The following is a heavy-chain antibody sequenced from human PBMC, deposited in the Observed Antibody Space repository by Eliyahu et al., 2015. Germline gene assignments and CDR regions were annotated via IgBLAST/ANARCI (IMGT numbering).Heavy chain of an antibody. D-gene: IGHD6-19*01. V-gene: IGHV4-39*01. CDR1: GGSISSSSYY. CDR3: ARLSDYYYYSMDV. CDR2: IYYSGST. Sequence: QLQLQESGPGLXKPSETLSLTCXVSGGSISSSSYYXGWIRQPPGKGXXXIGSIYYSGSTYYNPSLKSRVTISVDTSKNQFSLKLSSVTAADTAVYYCARLSDYYYYSMDVWGQGTTVTVSS. J-gene: IGHJ6*02.